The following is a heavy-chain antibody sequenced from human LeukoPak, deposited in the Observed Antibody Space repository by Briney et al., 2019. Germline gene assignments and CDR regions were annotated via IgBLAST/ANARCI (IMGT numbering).Heavy chain of an antibody. CDR2: IYYSGST. CDR1: GGSISSYY. CDR3: ARSQKQQLVPGAFDI. V-gene: IGHV4-59*01. J-gene: IGHJ3*02. Sequence: KPSETLSLTCTVSGGSISSYYWSWIRQPPGKGLEWIGYIYYSGSTNYNPSLKSRVTTSVDTSKNQFSLKLSSVTAADTAVYYCARSQKQQLVPGAFDIWGQGTMVTVSS. D-gene: IGHD6-13*01.